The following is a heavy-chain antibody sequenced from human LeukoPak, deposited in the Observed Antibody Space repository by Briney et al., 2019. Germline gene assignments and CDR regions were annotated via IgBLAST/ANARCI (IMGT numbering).Heavy chain of an antibody. CDR1: GYTFTSYG. D-gene: IGHD1-26*01. V-gene: IGHV1-18*01. CDR3: ARDDMGAKRYYYYYYMDV. Sequence: GASVKVSCKASGYTFTSYGISWVRQAPGQGLEWMGWISAYNGNTNYAQKLQGRVTMTTDTSTSTAYMELRSLRSDDTAVYYCARDDMGAKRYYYYYYMDVWGKGTTVTVSS. J-gene: IGHJ6*03. CDR2: ISAYNGNT.